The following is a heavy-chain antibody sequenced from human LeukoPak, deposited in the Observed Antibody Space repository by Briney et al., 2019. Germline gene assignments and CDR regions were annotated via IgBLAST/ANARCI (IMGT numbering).Heavy chain of an antibody. V-gene: IGHV3-48*03. Sequence: PGGSLRLSCAASGFTFSSYEMNWVRQAPGKGLEWVSYISSSGSTIYYADSVKGRFTISRDNAKNTLYLQMNSLRAEDTAVYYCARDLGEPTPIDAFDIWGQGTMVTVSS. CDR1: GFTFSSYE. CDR3: ARDLGEPTPIDAFDI. J-gene: IGHJ3*02. D-gene: IGHD3-16*01. CDR2: ISSSGSTI.